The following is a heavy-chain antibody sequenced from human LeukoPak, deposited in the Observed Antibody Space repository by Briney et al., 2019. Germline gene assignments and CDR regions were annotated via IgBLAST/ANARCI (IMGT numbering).Heavy chain of an antibody. CDR3: AKGAYYAD. Sequence: GGSLRLSCAASGFTFSSYSMSWVRQAPGKGLEWVSSISSSSSYIYYADSVKGRFTSSRDNSKNTLYLQMNSLRAEDTAVYYCAKGAYYADWGQGTLVTVSS. CDR1: GFTFSSYS. J-gene: IGHJ4*02. D-gene: IGHD3-3*01. CDR2: ISSSSSYI. V-gene: IGHV3-21*04.